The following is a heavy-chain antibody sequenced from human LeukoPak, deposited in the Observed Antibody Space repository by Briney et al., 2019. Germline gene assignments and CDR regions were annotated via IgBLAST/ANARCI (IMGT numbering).Heavy chain of an antibody. Sequence: GGSLRLSCKASGFSFSNYYMNWVRQAPGKGLEWLSHINGRGGIINYADSVKGRFTVSRDNARNSLDLHMSSLGAEDTAVYYCARGQLYFEYWGQGTLVTVSS. V-gene: IGHV3-48*04. J-gene: IGHJ4*02. CDR1: GFSFSNYY. CDR2: INGRGGII. CDR3: ARGQLYFEY.